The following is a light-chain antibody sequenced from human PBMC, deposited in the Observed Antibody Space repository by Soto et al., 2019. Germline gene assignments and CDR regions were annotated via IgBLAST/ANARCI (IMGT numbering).Light chain of an antibody. CDR3: HQYNMWPPLI. CDR1: QSISSN. Sequence: EIVMTQSPATLSVSPGERATLSCRASQSISSNLAWYQQKPGQAPRLLMFRTSSRATGFPARFSGSGSGTEFNLTISSLQSEDFAVYYCHQYNMWPPLIFGGGTKVEIK. V-gene: IGKV3-15*01. J-gene: IGKJ4*01. CDR2: RTS.